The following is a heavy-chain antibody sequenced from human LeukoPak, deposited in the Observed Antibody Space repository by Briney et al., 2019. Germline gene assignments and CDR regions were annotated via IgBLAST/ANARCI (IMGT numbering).Heavy chain of an antibody. CDR3: ARVRSWFGEGMDV. CDR2: ISSSGSTK. Sequence: GGSLRLSCAASGFTFRSYEMNWVRQAPGKGLEWVSYISSSGSTKYYADSVRGRSTISRDNAKNSLYLQMNSLRAEDTAVYYCARVRSWFGEGMDVWGQGTTVTVSS. CDR1: GFTFRSYE. V-gene: IGHV3-48*03. J-gene: IGHJ6*02. D-gene: IGHD3-10*01.